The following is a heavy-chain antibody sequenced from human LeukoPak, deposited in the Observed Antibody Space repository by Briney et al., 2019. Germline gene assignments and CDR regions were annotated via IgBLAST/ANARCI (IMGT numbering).Heavy chain of an antibody. D-gene: IGHD6-13*01. CDR2: IFYSGST. CDR3: ARTSRRSIAAAYDY. CDR1: GGSISSYY. V-gene: IGHV4-59*01. Sequence: SETLSLTCTVSGGSISSYYWIWIRQPPGKGLEWIGYIFYSGSTNYNPSLKSRVTISVDTSKNQFSLKLSSVTAADTAVYYCARTSRRSIAAAYDYWGQGTLVTVSS. J-gene: IGHJ4*02.